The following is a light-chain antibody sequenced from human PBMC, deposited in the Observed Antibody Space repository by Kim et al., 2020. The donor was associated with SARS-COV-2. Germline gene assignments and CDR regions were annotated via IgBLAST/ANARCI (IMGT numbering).Light chain of an antibody. V-gene: IGKV3-11*01. CDR1: QSLGNY. CDR2: DAS. CDR3: QHQGI. J-gene: IGKJ2*01. Sequence: PATLSLSPAERATLSCRASQSLGNYLGWYQQKSGQAPRLLIYDASNRATGIPTRFGGSGSGTDFTLTISGLEPEDIAVYYCQHQGIFGQGTKLEI.